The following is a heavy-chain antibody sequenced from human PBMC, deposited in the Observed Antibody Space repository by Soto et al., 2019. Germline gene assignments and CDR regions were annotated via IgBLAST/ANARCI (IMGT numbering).Heavy chain of an antibody. CDR3: TRDYDFWSGYPADYYYYGMDV. V-gene: IGHV3-49*04. J-gene: IGHJ6*02. CDR2: IRSKAYGGTT. D-gene: IGHD3-3*01. CDR1: GFTFGDYA. Sequence: GGSLRLSCTASGFTFGDYAMSWVRQAPGKGLEWVGFIRSKAYGGTTEYAASVKGRFTISRDDSKSIAYLQMNSLKTEDTAVYYCTRDYDFWSGYPADYYYYGMDVWGQGTTVTVSS.